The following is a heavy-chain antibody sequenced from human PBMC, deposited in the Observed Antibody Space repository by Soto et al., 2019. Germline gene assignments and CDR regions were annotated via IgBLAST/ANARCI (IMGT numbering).Heavy chain of an antibody. Sequence: EVQLVESGGGRVQPGGSLRLSCAATGFTFTNHWMHWVRQAPGKGLVWVSRINSDGITTFYADSVRGRFTISRDNARTTVFLQMNSLRGEDTGVYYCARGIQWRYGMDVW. CDR3: ARGIQWRYGMDV. D-gene: IGHD6-19*01. V-gene: IGHV3-74*01. J-gene: IGHJ6*01. CDR2: INSDGITT. CDR1: GFTFTNHW.